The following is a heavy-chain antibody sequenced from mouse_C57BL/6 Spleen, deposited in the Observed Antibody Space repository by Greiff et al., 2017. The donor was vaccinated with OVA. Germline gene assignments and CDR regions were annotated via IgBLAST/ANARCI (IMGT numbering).Heavy chain of an antibody. J-gene: IGHJ4*01. CDR3: AREGILRWGMDY. Sequence: QVQLQQPGAELVKPGASVKLSCKASGYTFTSYWMQWVKQRPGQGLEWIGEIDPSDSYTNYNQKFKGKATLTVDTSSSTAYMQLSSLTSEDAAVYYCAREGILRWGMDYWGQGTSVTVSS. CDR2: IDPSDSYT. CDR1: GYTFTSYW. D-gene: IGHD1-1*01. V-gene: IGHV1-50*01.